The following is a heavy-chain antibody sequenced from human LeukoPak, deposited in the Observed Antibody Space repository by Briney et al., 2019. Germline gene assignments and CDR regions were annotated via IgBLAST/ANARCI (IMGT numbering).Heavy chain of an antibody. CDR2: ISSNGDNT. Sequence: GGSLRLSCSVSGFTFSAYVMHWVRQAPGKGLEYVSAISSNGDNTYYADSVKGRFTISRDNSKNTLYLQMSSLRADDTAVYYCVRGTGYWGQGTLVSVSS. CDR1: GFTFSAYV. J-gene: IGHJ4*02. CDR3: VRGTGY. V-gene: IGHV3-64D*09.